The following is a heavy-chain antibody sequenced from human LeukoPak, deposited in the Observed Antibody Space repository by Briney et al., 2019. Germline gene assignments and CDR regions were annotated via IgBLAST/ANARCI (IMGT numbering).Heavy chain of an antibody. CDR2: INPNSGGT. J-gene: IGHJ4*02. D-gene: IGHD5-12*01. CDR1: GYTFTGYY. V-gene: IGHV1-2*02. Sequence: GASVKVSCKASGYTFTGYYMHWVRQAPGQGLEWMGWINPNSGGTNYAQKFQGGVTMTRDTSISTAYMELSRLRSDDTAVYYCARDQRSTVDIVATIAYWGQGTLVTVSS. CDR3: ARDQRSTVDIVATIAY.